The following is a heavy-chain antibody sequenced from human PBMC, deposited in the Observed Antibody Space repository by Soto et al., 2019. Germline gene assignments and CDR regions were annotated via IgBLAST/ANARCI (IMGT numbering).Heavy chain of an antibody. CDR2: IKSKTDGGTT. CDR1: GFTFSNAW. CDR3: TTGVDYDSHTLFDY. Sequence: GGSLRLSCAASGFTFSNAWMNWVRQAPGKGLEWVGRIKSKTDGGTTDYAAPVKGRFTISRDDSKNTLYLQMNSLKTEDTAVYYCTTGVDYDSHTLFDYWGQGTLVTVSS. V-gene: IGHV3-15*07. D-gene: IGHD4-17*01. J-gene: IGHJ4*02.